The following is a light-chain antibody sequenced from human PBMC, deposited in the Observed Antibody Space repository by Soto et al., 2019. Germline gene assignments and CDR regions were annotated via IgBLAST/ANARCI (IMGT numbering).Light chain of an antibody. CDR1: SSDVGNYKY. J-gene: IGLJ1*01. V-gene: IGLV2-14*01. Sequence: QSALTQPASVSGSPGQSITISCTGTSSDVGNYKYVPWYQQHPGKAPKLMIYEVSNRPSGVSNRFSGSKSGNTASLTISGLQAEDETDYYCFSYTSSGTYVFGTGTKVT. CDR2: EVS. CDR3: FSYTSSGTYV.